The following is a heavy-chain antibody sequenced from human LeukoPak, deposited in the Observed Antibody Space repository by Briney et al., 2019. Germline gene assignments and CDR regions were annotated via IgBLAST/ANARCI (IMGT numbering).Heavy chain of an antibody. CDR2: INPNSGGT. D-gene: IGHD4-23*01. J-gene: IGHJ3*02. CDR1: GYTFAGYY. Sequence: ASVKVSCKASGYTFAGYYMHWVRQAPGQGLEWMGWINPNSGGTNYAQKLQGRVTMTTDTSTSTAYMELRSLRSDDTAVYYCARAHGGNSAGDAFDIWGQGTMVTVSS. CDR3: ARAHGGNSAGDAFDI. V-gene: IGHV1-2*02.